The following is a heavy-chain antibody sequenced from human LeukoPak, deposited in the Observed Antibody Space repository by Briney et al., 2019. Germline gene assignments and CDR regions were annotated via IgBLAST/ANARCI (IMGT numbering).Heavy chain of an antibody. CDR2: INPNSGGT. Sequence: ASVKVSCKASGYTFTGYYMHWVRQAPGQGLEWMGWINPNSGGTNYAQKFQGRVTMTRDTSISTAYMELSRLRSDDTAVYYCARVLYLVQYWFDPWGQGTLVTVSS. J-gene: IGHJ5*02. V-gene: IGHV1-2*02. CDR3: ARVLYLVQYWFDP. D-gene: IGHD3-3*01. CDR1: GYTFTGYY.